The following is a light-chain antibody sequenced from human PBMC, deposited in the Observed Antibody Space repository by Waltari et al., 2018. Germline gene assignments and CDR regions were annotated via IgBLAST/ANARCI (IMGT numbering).Light chain of an antibody. CDR1: QSIRRY. CDR3: QHHFRLPAT. J-gene: IGKJ1*01. Sequence: SCRASQSIRRYLAWYQQKPGQAPRLLIYAASTRATGIPDRFSGSGSGTDFSLTISGLEPEDSAVYYCQHHFRLPATFGQGTKVEIK. V-gene: IGKV3-20*01. CDR2: AAS.